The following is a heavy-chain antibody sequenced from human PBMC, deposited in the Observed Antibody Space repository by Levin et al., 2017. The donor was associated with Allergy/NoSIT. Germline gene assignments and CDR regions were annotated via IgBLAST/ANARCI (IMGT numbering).Heavy chain of an antibody. CDR2: ISSDGSTT. V-gene: IGHV3-74*01. CDR3: IKGAGEQQASWA. J-gene: IGHJ4*02. D-gene: IGHD6-13*01. Sequence: PGGSLRLSCAASGFTFSSYWMHWVRQAPGKGLVWVSRISSDGSTTNYVDSVRGRFTISRDNAKNTLWLQMNSLRVEDTAMYYCIKGAGEQQASWAWGQGTLVTVAS. CDR1: GFTFSSYW.